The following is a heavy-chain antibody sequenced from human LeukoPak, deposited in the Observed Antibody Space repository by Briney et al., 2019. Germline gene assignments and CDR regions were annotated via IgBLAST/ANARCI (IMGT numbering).Heavy chain of an antibody. V-gene: IGHV1-18*04. CDR3: ARRGADCSGGNCYYQQLDC. Sequence: AAVKVSCKASGYTFTNYAWIGVGQAPGQELEWMGGISTYSGNTNYAHKLQGRLTMTTDTSTSTGYIELRSLRSDDAAVCYCARRGADCSGGNCYYQQLDCWGQGTLVTASS. J-gene: IGHJ4*02. D-gene: IGHD2-21*01. CDR1: GYTFTNYA. CDR2: ISTYSGNT.